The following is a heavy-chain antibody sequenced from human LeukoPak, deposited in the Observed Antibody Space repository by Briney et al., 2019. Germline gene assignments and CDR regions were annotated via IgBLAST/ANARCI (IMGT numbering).Heavy chain of an antibody. CDR2: ISDSGGST. CDR3: APQNFDY. CDR1: GFTLSSYA. J-gene: IGHJ4*02. V-gene: IGHV3-23*01. Sequence: GGSLRLSCAASGFTLSSYAMSWVRQAPGQGLEWVSTISDSGGSTYYADSVKGRFTLSRDNSKSTLSLQVNSLRADDTAVYYCAPQNFDYWGQGTLVTVSS.